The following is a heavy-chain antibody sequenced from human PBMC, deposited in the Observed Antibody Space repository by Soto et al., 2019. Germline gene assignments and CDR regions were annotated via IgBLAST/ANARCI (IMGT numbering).Heavy chain of an antibody. D-gene: IGHD3-22*01. CDR1: GGTFSSSA. V-gene: IGHV1-69*06. CDR2: IIPIFGTA. J-gene: IGHJ3*02. Sequence: QVQRVQSGAEVTKPGSSVKVSCKASGGTFSSSAISWVRQSPGQGLALMGGIIPIFGTANYAQKFQGRVTITADKSTSTAYMELSSLRSEDTAVYYCARASRDSSGYYAFDIWGQGTMVTVSS. CDR3: ARASRDSSGYYAFDI.